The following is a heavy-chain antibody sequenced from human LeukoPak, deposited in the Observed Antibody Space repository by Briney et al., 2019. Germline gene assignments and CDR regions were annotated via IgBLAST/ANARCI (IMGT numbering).Heavy chain of an antibody. Sequence: GGSLRLSCAASGFTFRSYAMSWVRQAPGKGLEWASGISGDGGGTYYADSVKGRCTISRDNSKNTLYLQMNSLRAEDTAVYYCAKGLGITAAGVDYWGQGTLVTVSS. CDR1: GFTFRSYA. D-gene: IGHD6-13*01. J-gene: IGHJ4*02. CDR3: AKGLGITAAGVDY. CDR2: ISGDGGGT. V-gene: IGHV3-23*01.